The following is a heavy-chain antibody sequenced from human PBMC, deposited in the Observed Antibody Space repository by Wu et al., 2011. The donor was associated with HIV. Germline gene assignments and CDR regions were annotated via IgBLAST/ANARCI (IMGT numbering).Heavy chain of an antibody. J-gene: IGHJ4*02. CDR1: GVTFTDYY. V-gene: IGHV1-69-2*01. D-gene: IGHD5-18*01. CDR2: VDPADGET. CDR3: ATPGRYGLGFFDH. Sequence: EVQMVQSGAAVKKPGSTVKVSCKVSGVTFTDYYIHWVQQAPGKGLESMGLVDPADGETIYVEKFQGRISINADTSTNTVYMDLSSLRSEDTAVYYCATPGRYGLGFFDHWGQGTLVTVSS.